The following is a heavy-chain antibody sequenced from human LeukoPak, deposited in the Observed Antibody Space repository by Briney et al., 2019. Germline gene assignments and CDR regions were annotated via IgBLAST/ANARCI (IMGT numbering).Heavy chain of an antibody. CDR2: ISSSGSTI. J-gene: IGHJ4*02. Sequence: GGSLRLSCAASGFTFSDYYMSWIRQAPGKGLEWVSYISSSGSTIYYADSVKGRFTISRDNANNSLYLQMNSLRAEDTAVYYCARGSRYFDWLLYGDFDYWGQGTLVTVSS. D-gene: IGHD3-9*01. V-gene: IGHV3-11*04. CDR1: GFTFSDYY. CDR3: ARGSRYFDWLLYGDFDY.